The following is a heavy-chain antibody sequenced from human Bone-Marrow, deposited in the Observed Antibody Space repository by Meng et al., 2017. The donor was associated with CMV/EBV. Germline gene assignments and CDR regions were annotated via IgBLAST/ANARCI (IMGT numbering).Heavy chain of an antibody. J-gene: IGHJ4*02. CDR3: ASGGRGTYYDFWSGYSYFDY. Sequence: TSYAMNWVRPVHGQGLEWMGWINAYNGNTNYAQKLQGRVTITTDTSTSTAYMELRSLRSDDTAVYYCASGGRGTYYDFWSGYSYFDYWGQGTLVTVSS. CDR2: INAYNGNT. V-gene: IGHV1-18*01. CDR1: TSYA. D-gene: IGHD3-3*01.